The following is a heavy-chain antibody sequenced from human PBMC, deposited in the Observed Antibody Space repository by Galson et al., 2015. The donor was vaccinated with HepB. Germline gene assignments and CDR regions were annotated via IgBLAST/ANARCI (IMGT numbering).Heavy chain of an antibody. J-gene: IGHJ3*02. D-gene: IGHD1-26*01. Sequence: SETLSLTCTVSGGSISSSSYYWGWIRQPPGKGLEWIGSIYYSGSTYYNPSLKSRVTISVDTSKNQFSLKLSSVTAADTAVYYCARRMWELQVHEQTAFDIWGQGTMVTVSS. CDR1: GGSISSSSYY. CDR2: IYYSGST. CDR3: ARRMWELQVHEQTAFDI. V-gene: IGHV4-39*01.